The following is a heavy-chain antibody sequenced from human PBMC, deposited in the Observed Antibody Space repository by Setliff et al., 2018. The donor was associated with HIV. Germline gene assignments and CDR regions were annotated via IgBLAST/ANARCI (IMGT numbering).Heavy chain of an antibody. D-gene: IGHD3-10*01. Sequence: GGSLRLSCAASGSTFSSYGMHWVRQAPGKGLEWVAVISKDGSNKYYADSVKGRFTISRDNSKNTLYLQMNSLRAEDTAVYYCAKDREYGSGRTDYYYYYGMDVWGQGTTVTVSS. V-gene: IGHV3-30*18. CDR2: ISKDGSNK. CDR3: AKDREYGSGRTDYYYYYGMDV. CDR1: GSTFSSYG. J-gene: IGHJ6*02.